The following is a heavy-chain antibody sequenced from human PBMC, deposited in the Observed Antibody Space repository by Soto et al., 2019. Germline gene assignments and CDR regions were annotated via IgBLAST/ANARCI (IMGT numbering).Heavy chain of an antibody. V-gene: IGHV5-51*01. CDR3: ARGAYCISTSCHGGGWYGMDV. Sequence: PGESLKISCKGSGYSFTSYWIGWVRQMPGKGLEWMGIIYPGDSDTRYSPSFQGQVTISADKSISTAYLQWSSLKASDTAMYYCARGAYCISTSCHGGGWYGMDVWGQATTVTVSS. J-gene: IGHJ6*02. CDR1: GYSFTSYW. D-gene: IGHD2-2*01. CDR2: IYPGDSDT.